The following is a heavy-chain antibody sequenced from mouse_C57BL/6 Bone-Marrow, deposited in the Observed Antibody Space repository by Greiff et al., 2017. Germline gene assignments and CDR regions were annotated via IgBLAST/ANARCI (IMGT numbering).Heavy chain of an antibody. J-gene: IGHJ3*01. D-gene: IGHD3-2*02. CDR2: IYPGSGST. V-gene: IGHV1-55*01. Sequence: QVQLKQPGAELVKPGASVKMSCKASGYTFTSYWITWVKQRPGQGLEWIGDIYPGSGSTNYNEKFKSKATLTVDTSSSTAYMQLSSLTSEDSAVYYCARGGSSGYKFAYWGQGTLVTVSA. CDR3: ARGGSSGYKFAY. CDR1: GYTFTSYW.